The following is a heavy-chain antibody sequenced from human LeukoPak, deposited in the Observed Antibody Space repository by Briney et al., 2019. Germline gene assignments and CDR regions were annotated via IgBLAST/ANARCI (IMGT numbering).Heavy chain of an antibody. Sequence: PSETLSLTCTVSGGSISSSSYYWGWIRQPPGKGLEWIGSIYYSGSTYYNPSLKSRVTISVDTSKNQFSLKLSSVTAADTAVYYCARGRGSMVRGVIINGLDYWGQGTLVTVSS. CDR1: GGSISSSSYY. CDR3: ARGRGSMVRGVIINGLDY. J-gene: IGHJ4*02. D-gene: IGHD3-10*01. CDR2: IYYSGST. V-gene: IGHV4-39*07.